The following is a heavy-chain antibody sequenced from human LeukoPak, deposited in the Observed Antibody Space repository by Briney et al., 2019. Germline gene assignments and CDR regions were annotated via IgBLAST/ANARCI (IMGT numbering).Heavy chain of an antibody. CDR1: GYTFTVYY. CDR2: INPNSGGT. D-gene: IGHD6-19*01. Sequence: EASVNVSCTASGYTFTVYYMHWVRQAPGQGVEWMGWINPNSGGTNYAQKFQGRVTITRDTSISTAYIELTRLRSDDTAVYSCARDRDSSGSYFYYYYYMDVWGKGTTVTVSS. J-gene: IGHJ6*03. CDR3: ARDRDSSGSYFYYYYYMDV. V-gene: IGHV1-2*02.